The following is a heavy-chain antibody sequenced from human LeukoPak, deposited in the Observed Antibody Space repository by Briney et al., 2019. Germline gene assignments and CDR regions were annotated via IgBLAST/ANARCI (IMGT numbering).Heavy chain of an antibody. CDR2: IIPVVGLI. CDR3: ARPSVAWFDP. D-gene: IGHD5-12*01. J-gene: IGHJ5*02. CDR1: GGSLSSYP. V-gene: IGHV1-69*02. Sequence: SVKVSCKASGGSLSSYPISWVRQAPGQGLEWMGRIIPVVGLINYAQKFQGRVTLTADMSTTTVYMELSSLTSDDTAVYYCARPSVAWFDPWGQGTLVTVSS.